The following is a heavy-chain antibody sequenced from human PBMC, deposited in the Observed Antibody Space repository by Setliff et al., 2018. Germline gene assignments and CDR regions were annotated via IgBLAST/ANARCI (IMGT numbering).Heavy chain of an antibody. CDR1: GGSISNYY. J-gene: IGHJ3*02. CDR3: ARPHYGSGGYFNSLSAFDI. D-gene: IGHD3-10*01. Sequence: PSETLSLTCTVSGGSISNYYWSWVRQPPGNGLEWIAYIFPTAGAIYNPSLKSRVTVSMDTSKNQYSLKMTSMTAADTAVYYCARPHYGSGGYFNSLSAFDIWGRGTMVTVSS. CDR2: IFPTAGA. V-gene: IGHV4-59*08.